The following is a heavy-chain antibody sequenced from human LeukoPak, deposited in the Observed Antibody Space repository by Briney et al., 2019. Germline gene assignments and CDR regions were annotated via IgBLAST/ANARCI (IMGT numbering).Heavy chain of an antibody. V-gene: IGHV3-23*01. J-gene: IGHJ4*02. CDR1: RFTFSSSA. CDR3: AKSHSEAQRGYFDY. CDR2: ISDSGGST. Sequence: GGSLRLSCAASRFTFSSSAMSWVRQAPGKGLEWASTISDSGGSTYYADSVKGRFTISRDNSKSTLYLQVNSLRAEDTAVYYCAKSHSEAQRGYFDYWGQGTLVTVSS.